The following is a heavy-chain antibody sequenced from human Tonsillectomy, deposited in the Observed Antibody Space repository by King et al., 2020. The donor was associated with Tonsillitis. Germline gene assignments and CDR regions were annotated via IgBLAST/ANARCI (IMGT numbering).Heavy chain of an antibody. CDR1: GFTFSNAW. V-gene: IGHV3-15*01. CDR2: IKSKTDGGTT. D-gene: IGHD3-9*01. J-gene: IGHJ4*02. CDR3: TTERGNILTGFYYFDY. Sequence: VQLAESGGGLVKPGGSLRLSCAASGFTFSNAWMSWVRQAPGKGLEWVGRIKSKTDGGTTDYAAPVKGRFTISRDDSKNTLYLQMNSLKTEDTAVYYCTTERGNILTGFYYFDYWGQGTLVTVSS.